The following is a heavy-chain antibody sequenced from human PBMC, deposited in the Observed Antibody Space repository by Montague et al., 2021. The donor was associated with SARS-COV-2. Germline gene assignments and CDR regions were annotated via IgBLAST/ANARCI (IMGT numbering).Heavy chain of an antibody. J-gene: IGHJ3*02. CDR3: ARGSGWMGNAFDI. D-gene: IGHD6-19*01. CDR1: GGSISSGSYY. CDR2: IYTSGST. Sequence: TLSLTCTVSGGSISSGSYYWSWIRQPAGKGLVWIGRIYTSGSTNYNPSLKSRVTISVDTSKNQLSLKLISVTAADTSVYYCARGSGWMGNAFDIWGQGTMVSVSS. V-gene: IGHV4-61*02.